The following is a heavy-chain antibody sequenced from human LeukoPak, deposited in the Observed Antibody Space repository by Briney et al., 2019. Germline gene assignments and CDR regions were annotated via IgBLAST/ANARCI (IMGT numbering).Heavy chain of an antibody. CDR3: ARDGGFDTTYYYYYYGMDV. V-gene: IGHV3-7*03. J-gene: IGHJ6*04. Sequence: GGSLRLSCAASGFTFSSYAMHWVRQAPGKGLEWVANIKQDGSEKYYVDSVKGRFTISRDNAKNSLYLQMNSLRAEDTAVYYCARDGGFDTTYYYYYYGMDVWGKGTTVTVSS. CDR2: IKQDGSEK. CDR1: GFTFSSYA. D-gene: IGHD3-16*01.